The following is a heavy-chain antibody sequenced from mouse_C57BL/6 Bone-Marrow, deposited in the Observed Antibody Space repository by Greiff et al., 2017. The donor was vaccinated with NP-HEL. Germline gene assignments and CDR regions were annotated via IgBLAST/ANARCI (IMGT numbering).Heavy chain of an antibody. CDR1: GFTFSSYA. D-gene: IGHD1-1*01. Sequence: EVKLMESGGGLVKPGGSLKLSCAASGFTFSSYAMSWVRQTPEKRLEWVATISDGGSYTYYPDNVKGRFTISRDNAKNNLYLQMSHLKSEDTAMYYCARDVPLYYGSSYGYFDVWGTGTTVTVSS. V-gene: IGHV5-4*01. CDR2: ISDGGSYT. J-gene: IGHJ1*03. CDR3: ARDVPLYYGSSYGYFDV.